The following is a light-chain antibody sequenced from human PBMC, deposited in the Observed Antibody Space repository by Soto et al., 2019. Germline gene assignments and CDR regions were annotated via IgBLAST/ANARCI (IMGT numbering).Light chain of an antibody. CDR2: AAS. J-gene: IGKJ5*01. V-gene: IGKV1-39*01. CDR1: QTVSTS. Sequence: IQMTQSPSSLSASVGDRVTITCRASQTVSTSLNWYQQKPGKAPNLLIYAASSLQSGVPSRFSGRGSGTDFTLIINSLQPEDFATYYCQQSYSFPVTFGQGTRLEI. CDR3: QQSYSFPVT.